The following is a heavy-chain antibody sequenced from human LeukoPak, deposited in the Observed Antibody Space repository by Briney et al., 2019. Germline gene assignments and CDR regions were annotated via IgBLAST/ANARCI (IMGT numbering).Heavy chain of an antibody. CDR3: AKERSASYYYDSSGYSNYNFDY. Sequence: GGSLRPSCAASGFTFSSCAVSWVRQAPGKGLEWVSATSGSGDSTYYADSVKGRFTISRDNSKKTLYLQMNSLRAEDTAVYYCAKERSASYYYDSSGYSNYNFDYWGQGTLVTISS. D-gene: IGHD3-22*01. J-gene: IGHJ4*02. CDR2: TSGSGDST. CDR1: GFTFSSCA. V-gene: IGHV3-23*01.